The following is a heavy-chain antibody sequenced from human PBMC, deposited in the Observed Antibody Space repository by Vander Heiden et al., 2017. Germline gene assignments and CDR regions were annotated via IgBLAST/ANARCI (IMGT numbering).Heavy chain of an antibody. D-gene: IGHD3-22*01. V-gene: IGHV3-9*01. CDR3: AKDSGYYDSSGYYVTYFDY. Sequence: EVQLVESGGGLVQPGRSLRLSCAASDFTFDDYAMHWVRQAPGKGLEWVSGISWNSGSIGYADSVKGRFTISRDNAKNSLYLQMNSLRAEDTALYYCAKDSGYYDSSGYYVTYFDYWGQGTLVTVSS. CDR2: ISWNSGSI. CDR1: DFTFDDYA. J-gene: IGHJ4*02.